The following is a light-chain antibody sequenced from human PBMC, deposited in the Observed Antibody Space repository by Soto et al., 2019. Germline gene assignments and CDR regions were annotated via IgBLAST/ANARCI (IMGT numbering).Light chain of an antibody. CDR1: QTISNTY. CDR3: QSYGRTVFT. V-gene: IGKV3-20*01. J-gene: IGKJ3*01. Sequence: EIVLTQSPGTLSLSPGEGATLSCRASQTISNTYLAWYQQKPGQAPRLLIYGASSSATGIPDRFSGSGSGTDFTLTISGLQPEDFAVYYCQSYGRTVFTFGPWTKVDIK. CDR2: GAS.